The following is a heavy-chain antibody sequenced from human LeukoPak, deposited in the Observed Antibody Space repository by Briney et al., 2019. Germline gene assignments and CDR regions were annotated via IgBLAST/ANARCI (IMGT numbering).Heavy chain of an antibody. CDR3: AKQTDTTGSRGGAFDI. V-gene: IGHV3-23*01. Sequence: PGGSLRLSCAASGFTSSNYAMSWVRQAPGKGLEWVSTISNSGGSTYSADSMKGRFTISRDNSKNTLFLQMSGLGAEDTAVYYCAKQTDTTGSRGGAFDIWGQGTMVTVSS. CDR2: ISNSGGST. D-gene: IGHD3-22*01. CDR1: GFTSSNYA. J-gene: IGHJ3*02.